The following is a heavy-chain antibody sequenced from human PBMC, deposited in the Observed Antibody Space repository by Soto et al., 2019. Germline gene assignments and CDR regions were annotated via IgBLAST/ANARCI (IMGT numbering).Heavy chain of an antibody. V-gene: IGHV3-48*02. D-gene: IGHD3-22*01. CDR2: ISSSSSTI. Sequence: GGSLRLSCAASRFTFSSYNMNWVRQAPGKGLEWVSYISSSSSTIYYADSVKGRFTISRDNAKNSLYLQMNSLRDEDTALYHCETQRSGSYYLDAFDIWGQGIMVNVS. J-gene: IGHJ3*02. CDR1: RFTFSSYN. CDR3: ETQRSGSYYLDAFDI.